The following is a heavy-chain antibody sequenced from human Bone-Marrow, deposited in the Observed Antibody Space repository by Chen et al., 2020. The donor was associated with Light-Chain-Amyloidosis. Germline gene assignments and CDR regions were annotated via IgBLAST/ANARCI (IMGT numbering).Heavy chain of an antibody. Sequence: QVQLVQSGAAVKKPGSSVKVSCEASGGTFSTSAISWVRQGPGQGLEWMGGIMPVFGTPYYARKFQGRLAISADESTSTAYMELRSLTFEDTAVYYCARNHSSAWATYYYGLDVWGQGTTVTVSS. J-gene: IGHJ6*02. V-gene: IGHV1-69*01. D-gene: IGHD3-10*01. CDR2: IMPVFGTP. CDR3: ARNHSSAWATYYYGLDV. CDR1: GGTFSTSA.